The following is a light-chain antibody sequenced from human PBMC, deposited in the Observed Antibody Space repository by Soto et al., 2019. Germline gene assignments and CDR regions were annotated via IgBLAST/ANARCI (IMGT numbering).Light chain of an antibody. Sequence: QSVLTQPPPASGSPGQSVTISCTGTSSDVGGDNYVSWYQHHPGKVLKLIIFAVNTRPSGVPDRFSGSKSGNTASLTVSGLHAEDEADYYCSSYAGNNAYVFGSWTKVTVL. V-gene: IGLV2-8*01. J-gene: IGLJ1*01. CDR1: SSDVGGDNY. CDR3: SSYAGNNAYV. CDR2: AVN.